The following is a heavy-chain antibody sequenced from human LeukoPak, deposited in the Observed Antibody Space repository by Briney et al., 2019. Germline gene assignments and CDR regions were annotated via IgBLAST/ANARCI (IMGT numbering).Heavy chain of an antibody. CDR3: AKQARNARGVYYFDY. J-gene: IGHJ4*02. V-gene: IGHV3-23*01. CDR2: ISGSGGST. D-gene: IGHD1-26*01. Sequence: PGGSLRLSCAASGFTFSSYAMSWVRQAPGKGLEWVSAISGSGGSTFYADSVKGRFTISRDSSKKTLYLQMNSLRAEDTAVYYCAKQARNARGVYYFDYWGQGTLVTVSS. CDR1: GFTFSSYA.